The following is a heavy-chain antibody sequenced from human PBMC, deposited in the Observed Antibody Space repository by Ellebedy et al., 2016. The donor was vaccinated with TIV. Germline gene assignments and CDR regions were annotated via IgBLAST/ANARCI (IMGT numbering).Heavy chain of an antibody. CDR1: GGTFSSFA. J-gene: IGHJ2*01. CDR2: IVPIFGTT. V-gene: IGHV1-69*06. D-gene: IGHD5-12*01. Sequence: AASVKVSCKASGGTFSSFAITWVRQAPGQGLEWMGGIVPIFGTTKYEQKFQDRVTITADKSRNPAQMELSSLRSEATAVYYCASHAAGYTGYDFWYFDLWGRGTLVTVSS. CDR3: ASHAAGYTGYDFWYFDL.